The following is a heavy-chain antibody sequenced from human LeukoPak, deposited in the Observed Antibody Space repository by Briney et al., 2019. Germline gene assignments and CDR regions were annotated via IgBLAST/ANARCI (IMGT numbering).Heavy chain of an antibody. CDR1: GFTFSTFS. V-gene: IGHV3-23*01. Sequence: AGGSLRLSCATTGFTFSTFSMNWVRQAPGKGPEWVSAIGGRGGSTYYADSLGGRFTISRDNSKDMLYLQMNSLKVEDTATYYCGKEGGAWGQGTKVTVSS. CDR2: IGGRGGST. J-gene: IGHJ5*02. D-gene: IGHD3-16*01. CDR3: GKEGGA.